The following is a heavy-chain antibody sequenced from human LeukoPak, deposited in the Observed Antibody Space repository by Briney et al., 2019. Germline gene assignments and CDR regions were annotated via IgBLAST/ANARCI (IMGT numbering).Heavy chain of an antibody. D-gene: IGHD4-23*01. J-gene: IGHJ4*02. V-gene: IGHV3-15*01. CDR3: TTDDYGGNSGPWYFDY. CDR2: IKSKTDGGTT. Sequence: KTGGSLRLSCAASGFTFSNAWMSWVRQAPGKGLEWVGRIKSKTDGGTTDYAAPVKGRFTISRDDSKNTLYLQMNSLKTEDTAVYYCTTDDYGGNSGPWYFDYWGQGTLVTVSS. CDR1: GFTFSNAW.